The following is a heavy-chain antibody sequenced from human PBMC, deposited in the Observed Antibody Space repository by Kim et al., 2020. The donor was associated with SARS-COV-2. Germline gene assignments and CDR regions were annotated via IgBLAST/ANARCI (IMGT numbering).Heavy chain of an antibody. Sequence: NYNTPLRARVTISVDTPKNQYSMKLSSVTAGDTAVYYWARGRGYGSPLDYWGQGTLVTVSS. J-gene: IGHJ4*02. CDR3: ARGRGYGSPLDY. D-gene: IGHD3-10*01. V-gene: IGHV4-59*09.